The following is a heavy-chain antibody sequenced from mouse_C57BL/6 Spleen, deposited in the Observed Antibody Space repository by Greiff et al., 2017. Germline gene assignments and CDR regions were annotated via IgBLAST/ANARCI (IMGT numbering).Heavy chain of an antibody. V-gene: IGHV1-61*01. J-gene: IGHJ4*01. CDR3: ARGYYAMDY. Sequence: QVQLQQPGAELVRPGSSVKLSCKASGYTFTSYWMDWVKQRPGQGLEWIGNIYPSDSETHYNQKFKDKATWTVDKSSSTAYMQLSSLTSEDSAVYYCARGYYAMDYWGQGTSVTVSS. CDR2: IYPSDSET. CDR1: GYTFTSYW.